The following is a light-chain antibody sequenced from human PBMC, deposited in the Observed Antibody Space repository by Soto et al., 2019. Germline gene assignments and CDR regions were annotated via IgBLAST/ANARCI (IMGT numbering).Light chain of an antibody. CDR1: QSERTY. CDR2: DAS. Sequence: EIVLTQSTATLSLSPGERATLSCRASQSERTYLAWYQQKPGQAPRLLIYDASSRATGIPARFSGSGSGTDFTLTISSLEPEDFAVYYCQQRSDWPPITLGQGTRLEIK. J-gene: IGKJ5*01. CDR3: QQRSDWPPIT. V-gene: IGKV3-11*01.